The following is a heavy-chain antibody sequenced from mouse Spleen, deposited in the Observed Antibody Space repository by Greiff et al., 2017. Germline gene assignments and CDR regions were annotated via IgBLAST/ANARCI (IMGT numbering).Heavy chain of an antibody. CDR1: GFTFSSYT. D-gene: IGHD2-3*01. Sequence: EVQRVESGGGLVQPGGSLKLSCAASGFTFSSYTMSWVRQTPEKRLEWVAYISNGGGSTYYPDTVKGRFTISRDNAKNTLYLQMSSLKSEDTAMYYCTRMDDGYYFDYWGQGTTLTVSS. CDR3: TRMDDGYYFDY. V-gene: IGHV5-12-2*01. J-gene: IGHJ2*01. CDR2: ISNGGGST.